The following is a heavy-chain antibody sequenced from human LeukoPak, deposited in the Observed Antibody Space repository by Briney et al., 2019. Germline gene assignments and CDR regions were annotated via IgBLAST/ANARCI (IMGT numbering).Heavy chain of an antibody. CDR1: GYTFTSCD. J-gene: IGHJ4*02. D-gene: IGHD6-19*01. CDR3: TRGSSGRRDN. Sequence: ASVKVSCKASGYTFTSCDINWVRQATGQGLEWMGWMNPNSGNTGYGQSSQGRITTTRDISIGTAYMELSNLTSEDTAIYYCTRGSSGRRDNWGQGTLVTVSA. V-gene: IGHV1-8*01. CDR2: MNPNSGNT.